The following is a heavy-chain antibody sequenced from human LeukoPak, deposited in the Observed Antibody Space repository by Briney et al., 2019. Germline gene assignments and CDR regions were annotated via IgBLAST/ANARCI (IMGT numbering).Heavy chain of an antibody. J-gene: IGHJ6*03. D-gene: IGHD6-13*01. CDR1: GGPMSSYY. CDR2: IYYSGST. V-gene: IGHV4-59*01. CDR3: ARYSSSWYGYYYYYMDV. Sequence: SETLSLTCTVSGGPMSSYYWSWIRQPPGKGLEWIGYIYYSGSTNYYPSLNSRVTISVDTSKNQFSLKLSSVTAADTAVYYCARYSSSWYGYYYYYMDVWGKGTTVTVSS.